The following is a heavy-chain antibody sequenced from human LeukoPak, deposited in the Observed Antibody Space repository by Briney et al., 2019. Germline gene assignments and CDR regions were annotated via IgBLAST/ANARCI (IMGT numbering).Heavy chain of an antibody. V-gene: IGHV4-34*01. Sequence: SETLSLTCAVYGGSFSGYYWSWIRQPPGKGLEWIGEINHSGSTNYNPSLKSRVTISVDTSKNQFSLKLSSVTAADTAVYYCARGGGYCSTTSCQYGKRYCYYYGMDVWGKGTTVTVSS. D-gene: IGHD2-2*01. CDR3: ARGGGYCSTTSCQYGKRYCYYYGMDV. J-gene: IGHJ6*04. CDR2: INHSGST. CDR1: GGSFSGYY.